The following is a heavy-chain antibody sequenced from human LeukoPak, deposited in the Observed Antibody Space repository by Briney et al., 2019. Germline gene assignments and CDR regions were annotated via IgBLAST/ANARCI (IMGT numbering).Heavy chain of an antibody. CDR2: IKQDGSEK. J-gene: IGHJ4*02. Sequence: GGSLRLSCAASGFTFSSYAMSWVRQAPGKGLEWVANIKQDGSEKYYVDSVKGRFTISRDNAKNSLYLQMNSLRAEDTAVYYGARESRNSYWGYWGQGTLVTVSS. D-gene: IGHD5-18*01. CDR1: GFTFSSYA. V-gene: IGHV3-7*01. CDR3: ARESRNSYWGY.